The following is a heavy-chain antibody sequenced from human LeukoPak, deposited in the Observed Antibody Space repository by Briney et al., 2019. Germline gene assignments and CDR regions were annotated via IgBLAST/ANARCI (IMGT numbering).Heavy chain of an antibody. CDR1: GFTFSDYH. CDR2: MSSSGTYT. Sequence: GGSLRLSCAASGFTFSDYHMSWIRQAPGKGLEWVSYMSSSGTYTHSADSVKGRFTISRDNAKNSLYLQMNTLRAEDTAVYYCARGGCSGTSCYEIDYRGQGTLVTVSS. CDR3: ARGGCSGTSCYEIDY. J-gene: IGHJ4*02. V-gene: IGHV3-11*05. D-gene: IGHD2-15*01.